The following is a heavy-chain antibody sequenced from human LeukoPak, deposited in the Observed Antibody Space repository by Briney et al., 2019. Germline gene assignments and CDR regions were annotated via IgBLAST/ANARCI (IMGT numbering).Heavy chain of an antibody. Sequence: GGSLRLSCAASGFSFSSYWMSWVRQAPGKGLEWVANIQSDGSVQQYVDSVKGRLTISRDNAKNSLYLQMNSLRVEDTAVYYCARIPRGSGWSFLDFWGQGTLVTVTS. CDR1: GFSFSSYW. D-gene: IGHD6-19*01. CDR2: IQSDGSVQ. J-gene: IGHJ4*02. CDR3: ARIPRGSGWSFLDF. V-gene: IGHV3-7*01.